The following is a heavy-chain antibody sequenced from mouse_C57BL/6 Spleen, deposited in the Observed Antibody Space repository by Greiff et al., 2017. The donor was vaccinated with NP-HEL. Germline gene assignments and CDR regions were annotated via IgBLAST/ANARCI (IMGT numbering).Heavy chain of an antibody. CDR2: ISSGGDYI. CDR1: GFTFSSYA. CDR3: TREGSITTVVAHYAMDY. Sequence: EVKLVESGEGLVKPGGSLKLSCAASGFTFSSYAMSWVRQTPEKRLEWVAYISSGGDYIYYADTVKGRFTISRDNARNTLYLQMSSLKSEDTAMYYCTREGSITTVVAHYAMDYWGQGTSVTVSS. J-gene: IGHJ4*01. D-gene: IGHD1-1*01. V-gene: IGHV5-9-1*02.